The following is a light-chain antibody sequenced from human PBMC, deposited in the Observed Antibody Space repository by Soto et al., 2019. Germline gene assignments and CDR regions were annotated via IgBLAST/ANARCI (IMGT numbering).Light chain of an antibody. CDR2: GNS. CDR3: QSYDSSLSGYVV. J-gene: IGLJ2*01. V-gene: IGLV1-40*01. CDR1: RSNIGAGYD. Sequence: QLVLTQPPSVSGAPGQRVTISCTGSRSNIGAGYDVHWYQQLPGTAPKLLIYGNSTRPSGVPDRFSGSKSGTSASLAITGLQAEDEADYYCQSYDSSLSGYVVFGGGTKLAVL.